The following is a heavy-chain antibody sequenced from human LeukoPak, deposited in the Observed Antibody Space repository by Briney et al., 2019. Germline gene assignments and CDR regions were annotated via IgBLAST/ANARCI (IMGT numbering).Heavy chain of an antibody. V-gene: IGHV1-69*13. J-gene: IGHJ3*02. Sequence: ASVKVSCKASGGTFSSYAISWVRQAPGQGLEWMGGIIPIFGTANYAQKFQGRVTITADESTSTAYMELSSLRSEDTAVSYCAVSSGRGAFDIWGQGTMVTVSP. CDR3: AVSSGRGAFDI. D-gene: IGHD3-10*01. CDR2: IIPIFGTA. CDR1: GGTFSSYA.